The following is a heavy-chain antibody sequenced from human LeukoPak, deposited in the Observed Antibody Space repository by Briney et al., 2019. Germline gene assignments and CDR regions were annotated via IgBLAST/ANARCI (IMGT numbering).Heavy chain of an antibody. Sequence: GGSLRLSRAASGFTFSSYTMNWVRQAPGQGLEWVSYISSGGGSIFYADSVKGRFSISRDNAKNSLYLQMNSLRDDDTAVYFCAREVRGTYLDYWGQGTLVTVSP. D-gene: IGHD4/OR15-4a*01. V-gene: IGHV3-48*02. CDR2: ISSGGGSI. CDR3: AREVRGTYLDY. CDR1: GFTFSSYT. J-gene: IGHJ4*02.